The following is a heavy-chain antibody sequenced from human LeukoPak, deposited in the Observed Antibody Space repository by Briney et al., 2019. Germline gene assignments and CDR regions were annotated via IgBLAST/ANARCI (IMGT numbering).Heavy chain of an antibody. CDR3: ASDPRYFYGSGSSSSQDWYFDL. Sequence: PSETLSLTCTVSGGSISSGDYYWGWIRQPPGKGPEWIAYIHYSGSTYYNPSLKSRITISIDTSKNQFSLKLNSVTAADTAVYYCASDPRYFYGSGSSSSQDWYFDLWGRGTLVTVSS. CDR1: GGSISSGDYY. V-gene: IGHV4-30-4*01. CDR2: IHYSGST. J-gene: IGHJ2*01. D-gene: IGHD3-10*01.